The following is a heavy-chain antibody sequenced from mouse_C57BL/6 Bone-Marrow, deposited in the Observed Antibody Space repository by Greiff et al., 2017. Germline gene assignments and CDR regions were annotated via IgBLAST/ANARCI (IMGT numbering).Heavy chain of an antibody. D-gene: IGHD1-1*01. CDR2: INPSSGYT. J-gene: IGHJ1*03. CDR1: GYTFTSYW. CDR3: ARWNYGSSYPNWYFDV. Sequence: VKLQESGAELAKPGASVKMSCKASGYTFTSYWMHWVKQRPGQGLEWIGYINPSSGYTKYNQKFKDKATVTADKSSSTAYMQLSSLTYEDSAVDYCARWNYGSSYPNWYFDVWGTGTTVTVSS. V-gene: IGHV1-7*01.